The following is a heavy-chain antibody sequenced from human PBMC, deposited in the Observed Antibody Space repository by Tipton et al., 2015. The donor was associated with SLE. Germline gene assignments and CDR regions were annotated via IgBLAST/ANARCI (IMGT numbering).Heavy chain of an antibody. V-gene: IGHV4-34*01. J-gene: IGHJ6*02. CDR1: GGSFTGYY. CDR2: INHSGTT. CDR3: ARHGGLPRVNGMDV. Sequence: TLSLTCAVYGGSFTGYYWSWIRQPPGKGLEWIGEINHSGTTNYNPSLKSRVTLSVDTSQNQFSLRLSSVTAADTAVYYCARHGGLPRVNGMDVWGQGTTVTVSS. D-gene: IGHD3-16*01.